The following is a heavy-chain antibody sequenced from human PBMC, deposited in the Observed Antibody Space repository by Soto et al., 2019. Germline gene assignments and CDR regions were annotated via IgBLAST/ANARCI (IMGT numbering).Heavy chain of an antibody. J-gene: IGHJ5*02. CDR2: MNPNSGNT. D-gene: IGHD2-2*01. Sequence: QVQLVQSGAEVKKPGASVKVSCKASGYTFTSYDINWVRQATGQGLEWMGWMNPNSGNTGYAQKFQGRVTMTRNTSISTAYMELSSLRSEDTAVYYCARTAWRYCSSTSCYWFDPWDQGTLVTVSS. CDR3: ARTAWRYCSSTSCYWFDP. CDR1: GYTFTSYD. V-gene: IGHV1-8*01.